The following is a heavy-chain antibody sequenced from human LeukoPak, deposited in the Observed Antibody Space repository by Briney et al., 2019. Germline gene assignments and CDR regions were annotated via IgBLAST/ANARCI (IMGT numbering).Heavy chain of an antibody. V-gene: IGHV3-30*02. CDR1: GFTFSSCG. CDR3: AKGRGYSYGYYFDY. J-gene: IGHJ4*02. CDR2: IRYDGSNK. D-gene: IGHD5-18*01. Sequence: GGSLRLSCAASGFTFSSCGMHWVRQAPGKGLEWVAFIRYDGSNKYYADSVKGRFTISRDNSKNTLYLQMNSLRAEDTAVYYCAKGRGYSYGYYFDYWGQGTLVTVSS.